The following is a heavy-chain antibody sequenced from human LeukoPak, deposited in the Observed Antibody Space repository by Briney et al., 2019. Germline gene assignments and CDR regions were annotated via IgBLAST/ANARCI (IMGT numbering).Heavy chain of an antibody. Sequence: ASVKVSCKASGGTFSSYAISWVRQAPGQGLEWMGGIIPIFGTANYAQKFQGRVTITTDESTSTAYMELSSLRSEDTAVYYCAREAKTVTIGWFDPWGQGTLVTVSS. D-gene: IGHD4-11*01. V-gene: IGHV1-69*05. CDR1: GGTFSSYA. J-gene: IGHJ5*02. CDR3: AREAKTVTIGWFDP. CDR2: IIPIFGTA.